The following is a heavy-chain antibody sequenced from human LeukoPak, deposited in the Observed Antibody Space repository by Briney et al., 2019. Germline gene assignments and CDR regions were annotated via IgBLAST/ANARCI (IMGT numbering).Heavy chain of an antibody. Sequence: GASVKVSCKASGGTFSSYAISWVRQAPGQGLEWMGGIIPIFGTANYAQKFQGRATITTDESTSTAYMELSSLRSEDTAVYYCARALYYYDSSGYYGLDYWGQGTLVTVSS. CDR2: IIPIFGTA. CDR3: ARALYYYDSSGYYGLDY. J-gene: IGHJ4*02. V-gene: IGHV1-69*05. CDR1: GGTFSSYA. D-gene: IGHD3-22*01.